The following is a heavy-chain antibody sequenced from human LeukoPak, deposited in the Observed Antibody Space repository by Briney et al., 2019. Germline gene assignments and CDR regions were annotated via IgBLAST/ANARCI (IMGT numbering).Heavy chain of an antibody. D-gene: IGHD2-15*01. CDR2: INPNSGGT. J-gene: IGHJ4*02. CDR3: ARVVEYCSGGSCYYFDY. CDR1: GYTFTGYY. Sequence: ASVNVSCKASGYTFTGYYMHWVRQAPGQGLEWMGRINPNSGGTNYAQKFQGRVTMTRDTSISTAYMELSRLRSDDTAVYYCARVVEYCSGGSCYYFDYWGQGTLVTVSS. V-gene: IGHV1-2*06.